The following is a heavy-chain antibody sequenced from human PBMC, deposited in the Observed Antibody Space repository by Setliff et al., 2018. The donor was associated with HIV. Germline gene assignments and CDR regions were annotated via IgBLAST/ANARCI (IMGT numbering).Heavy chain of an antibody. J-gene: IGHJ5*02. D-gene: IGHD4-17*01. CDR1: GDSIRSSRYY. CDR3: ARLNTDFYGDLSYFDP. V-gene: IGHV4-39*02. CDR2: IYYSGAT. Sequence: SETLSLTCTVSGDSIRSSRYYWGWIRQPPGKGLEWIGSIYYSGATYYNPSLKSRVTISGDTSKNILYLEMHSLRVDDTAIYFCARLNTDFYGDLSYFDPWGQGTLVTVSS.